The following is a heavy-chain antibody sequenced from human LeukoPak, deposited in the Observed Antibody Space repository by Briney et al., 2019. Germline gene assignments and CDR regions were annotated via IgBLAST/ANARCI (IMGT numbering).Heavy chain of an antibody. D-gene: IGHD3-3*01. V-gene: IGHV4-59*08. Sequence: PSETLSLTCTVSGGSISSYYWSWVRQPPGKGLEWIGYIDDSGTTNYNPSLKSRVTISVDTSKNQFPLKLSSVTAADTAVYYCARLNYDLWRGYYFDYWGQGTLVTVSS. CDR1: GGSISSYY. CDR2: IDDSGTT. J-gene: IGHJ4*02. CDR3: ARLNYDLWRGYYFDY.